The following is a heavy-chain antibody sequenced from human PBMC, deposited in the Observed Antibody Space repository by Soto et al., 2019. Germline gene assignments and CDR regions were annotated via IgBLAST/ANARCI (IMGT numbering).Heavy chain of an antibody. D-gene: IGHD3-3*01. J-gene: IGHJ6*03. Sequence: GGSLRLSCAASGFTFSRYWMSWVRQAPGKGLEWVANIKQDGSDKNYVDSVKGRFTIPRDIAKTSRYLQMNSLRAEDTAVYYCARGGQYDFWSGRYYYYMDVWGKGTTVTVSS. CDR1: GFTFSRYW. CDR2: IKQDGSDK. V-gene: IGHV3-7*01. CDR3: ARGGQYDFWSGRYYYYMDV.